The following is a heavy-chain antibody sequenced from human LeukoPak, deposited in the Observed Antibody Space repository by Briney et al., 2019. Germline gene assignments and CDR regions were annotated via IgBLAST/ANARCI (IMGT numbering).Heavy chain of an antibody. CDR1: GYVFINYY. CDR2: INPKSGAT. V-gene: IGHV1-2*02. Sequence: ASVKVSCKTSGYVFINYYIHWVRLAPGQGLQWMGWINPKSGATNYAQSFQGRVALTTDTSISTAFMELSRLRSDDTAVYYCARRARYCSGGSCSQLIHYYYYYYMDVWGKGTTVTISS. D-gene: IGHD2-15*01. CDR3: ARRARYCSGGSCSQLIHYYYYYYMDV. J-gene: IGHJ6*03.